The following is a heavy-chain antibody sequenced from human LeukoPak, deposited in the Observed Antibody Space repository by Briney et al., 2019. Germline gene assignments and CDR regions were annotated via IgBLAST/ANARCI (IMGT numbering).Heavy chain of an antibody. D-gene: IGHD3-10*01. CDR3: VYYYGSGSVEY. J-gene: IGHJ4*02. CDR1: GSSITSSNYY. Sequence: SETLSLTCTVSGSSITSSNYYWGWIRQPPGKGLEWIVSFYYSGSTNYNPSLKSRVTISVDTSKNQFSLKLSSVTAADTAVYYCVYYYGSGSVEYWGQGTLVTVSS. V-gene: IGHV4-39*01. CDR2: FYYSGST.